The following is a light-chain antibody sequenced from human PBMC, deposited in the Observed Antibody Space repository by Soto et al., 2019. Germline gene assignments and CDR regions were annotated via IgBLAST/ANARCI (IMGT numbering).Light chain of an antibody. J-gene: IGKJ3*01. Sequence: EIVLTQSPGTLSLSPGERATLSCRVSQSVSSTYLGWYQQKPGQAPRLLISGASNRATGIPDRFSGSGSGTDFTLTISRLAPEDFAVYYCQQFGTIPFTFGPGTKVDV. CDR1: QSVSSTY. CDR2: GAS. V-gene: IGKV3-20*01. CDR3: QQFGTIPFT.